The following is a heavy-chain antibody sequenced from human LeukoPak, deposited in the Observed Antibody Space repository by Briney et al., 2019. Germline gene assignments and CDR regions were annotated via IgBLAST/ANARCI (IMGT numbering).Heavy chain of an antibody. CDR2: ISSSSSYI. CDR1: GFTFSSYG. CDR3: ARVARRDDAFDI. V-gene: IGHV3-21*01. D-gene: IGHD5-12*01. Sequence: GGSLRLSCAASGFTFSSYGMNWVRQAPGKGLEWVSSISSSSSYIYYADSVKGRFTISRDNAMNSLYLQMNSLRAEDTAVYYCARVARRDDAFDIWGQGTMVTVSS. J-gene: IGHJ3*02.